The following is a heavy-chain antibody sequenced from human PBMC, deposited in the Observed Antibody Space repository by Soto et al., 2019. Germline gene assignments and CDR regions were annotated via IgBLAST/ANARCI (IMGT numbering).Heavy chain of an antibody. D-gene: IGHD3-10*01. J-gene: IGHJ6*03. CDR2: IYHSGST. CDR3: ARKELLWFGETTLYHHYYQAV. CDR1: SGSISSSSW. Sequence: SETLSHTCAVSSGSISSSSWWIWVRQLAGKGLEWIGEIYHSGSTNYNPSLKSRVTISVDKSKNQFFLKLSSVTAADTAVYYCARKELLWFGETTLYHHYYQAVRSKGTTVTVSS. V-gene: IGHV4-4*02.